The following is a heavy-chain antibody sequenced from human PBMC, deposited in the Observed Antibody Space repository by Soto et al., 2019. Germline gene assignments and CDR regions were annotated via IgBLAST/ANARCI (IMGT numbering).Heavy chain of an antibody. J-gene: IGHJ5*01. CDR3: ASDWVGDLAS. V-gene: IGHV1-18*01. CDR2: ISGYNGDT. Sequence: QVQLVQSGGEVKQPGASLKVYCKTSGYTFTSYGISWVRQAHGQGLEWMGWISGYNGDTKYVQKCQGRVTLTTDTSTTTAYMEVRSLRSDDTAVYYCASDWVGDLASWGQGTMVSVSS. CDR1: GYTFTSYG. D-gene: IGHD4-17*01.